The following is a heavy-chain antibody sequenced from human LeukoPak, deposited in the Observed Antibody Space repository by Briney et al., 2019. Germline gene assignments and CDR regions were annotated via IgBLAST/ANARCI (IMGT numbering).Heavy chain of an antibody. CDR2: IVVGSGAT. Sequence: GTSVKVSCKTSGFTFSTSAVQWVRQARGQRLEWIGWIVVGSGATNYAQSLQGRFTITRDMSTNTAYMELSSLGSEDSAVYYCAKSGIGGGNTQYRVFHYWGQGTLVTVSS. CDR3: AKSGIGGGNTQYRVFHY. D-gene: IGHD1-26*01. V-gene: IGHV1-58*01. J-gene: IGHJ1*01. CDR1: GFTFSTSA.